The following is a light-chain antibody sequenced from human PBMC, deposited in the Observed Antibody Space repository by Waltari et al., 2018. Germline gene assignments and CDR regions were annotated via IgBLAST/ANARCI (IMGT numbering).Light chain of an antibody. CDR2: KDS. J-gene: IGLJ2*01. CDR1: ALPQHS. V-gene: IGLV3-25*03. CDR3: QSGDFSGTSPVV. Sequence: YELTPSPSVSVSPGQTARITCSGDALPQHSAHWYQQKAGQAPLLVIYKDSERPSGIPERFSGSNSGNIGTLTITGVQAEDEADYYCQSGDFSGTSPVVVGGGTKLTVL.